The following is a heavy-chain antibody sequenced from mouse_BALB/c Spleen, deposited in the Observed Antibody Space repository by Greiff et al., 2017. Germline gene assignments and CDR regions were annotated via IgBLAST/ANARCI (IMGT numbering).Heavy chain of an antibody. J-gene: IGHJ3*01. V-gene: IGHV3-8*02. CDR3: ARYSTATWRFAY. CDR2: ISYSGST. CDR1: GDSITSGY. D-gene: IGHD1-2*01. Sequence: EMQLQQSGPSLVKPSQTLSLTCSVTGDSITSGYWNWIRKFPGNKLEYMGYISYSGSTYYNPSLKSRISITRDTSKNQYYLQLNSVTTEDTATYYCARYSTATWRFAYWGQGTLVTVSA.